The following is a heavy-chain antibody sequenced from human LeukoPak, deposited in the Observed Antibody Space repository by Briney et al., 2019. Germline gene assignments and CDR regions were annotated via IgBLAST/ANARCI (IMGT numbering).Heavy chain of an antibody. Sequence: SETLSLTCTVSGGSVSSGSYYWSWIRQPPGKGLEWIGYIYYSGSTNYNPSLKSRVTISVDTSKNQFSLKLSSVTAADTAVYYCARRREGSSSVDSWGQGTLVTVSS. CDR1: GGSVSSGSYY. J-gene: IGHJ4*02. D-gene: IGHD6-6*01. V-gene: IGHV4-61*01. CDR2: IYYSGST. CDR3: ARRREGSSSVDS.